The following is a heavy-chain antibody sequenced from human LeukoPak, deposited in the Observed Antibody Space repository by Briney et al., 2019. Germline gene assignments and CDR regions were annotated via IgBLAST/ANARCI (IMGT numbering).Heavy chain of an antibody. V-gene: IGHV3-7*01. CDR1: GFTFSSYW. CDR3: ARDHAAYSSGWYYFDY. J-gene: IGHJ4*02. D-gene: IGHD6-19*01. Sequence: GGSLRLSCAASGFTFSSYWMSWVRQALGKGLEWVANIKQDGSEKYYVDSVKGRFTISRDNAKNSLYLQMNSLRAEDTAVYYCARDHAAYSSGWYYFDYWGQGTLVTVSS. CDR2: IKQDGSEK.